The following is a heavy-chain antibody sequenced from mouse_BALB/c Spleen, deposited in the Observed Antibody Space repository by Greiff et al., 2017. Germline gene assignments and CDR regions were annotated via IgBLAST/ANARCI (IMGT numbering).Heavy chain of an antibody. CDR3: ARKDLVVYFDY. CDR1: GYSITSDYA. Sequence: EVHLVESGPGLVKPSQSLSLTCTVTGYSITSDYAWNWIRQFPGNKLEWMGYISYSGSTSYNPSLKSRISITRDTSKNQFFLQLNSVTTEDTATYYCARKDLVVYFDYWGQGTTLTVSS. D-gene: IGHD2-2*01. J-gene: IGHJ2*01. CDR2: ISYSGST. V-gene: IGHV3-2*02.